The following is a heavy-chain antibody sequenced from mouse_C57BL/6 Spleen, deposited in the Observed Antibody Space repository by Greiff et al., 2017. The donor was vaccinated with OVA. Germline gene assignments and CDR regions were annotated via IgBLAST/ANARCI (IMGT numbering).Heavy chain of an antibody. CDR1: GFTFSDYG. D-gene: IGHD2-3*01. CDR3: ASCDVPAWFAY. CDR2: ISSGSSTI. Sequence: EVQGVESGGGLVKPGGSLKLSCAASGFTFSDYGMHWVRQAPEKGLEWVAYISSGSSTIYYADTVKGRFTLSRDNAKNTLFLQMTSLRSEDTAMYYCASCDVPAWFAYWGQGTLVTVSA. V-gene: IGHV5-17*01. J-gene: IGHJ3*01.